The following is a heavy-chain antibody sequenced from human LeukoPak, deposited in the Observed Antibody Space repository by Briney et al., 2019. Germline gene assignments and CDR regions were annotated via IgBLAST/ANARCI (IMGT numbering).Heavy chain of an antibody. D-gene: IGHD1-26*01. J-gene: IGHJ4*02. CDR1: GYTFTDYY. V-gene: IGHV1-2*06. CDR2: INPNTGGT. Sequence: ASVKVSCKASGYTFTDYYMHWVRQAPGQGLEWLGRINPNTGGTNYAQKFQGRVTMTGDTSISTAYMELSRLRSDDTAVYYCARGTDSWDLSRGCSFDYWGQGTLVTVSS. CDR3: ARGTDSWDLSRGCSFDY.